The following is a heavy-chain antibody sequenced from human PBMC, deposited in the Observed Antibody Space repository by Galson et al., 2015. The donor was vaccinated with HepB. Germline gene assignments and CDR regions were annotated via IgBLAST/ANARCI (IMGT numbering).Heavy chain of an antibody. Sequence: SLRLSCAASGFTFSDYGMHWVRQAPGKGLEWLAVIWYDGGNKYYADSLKGRLTISRDNSKNTLYLQMNSLRAEDTAVYYCAREGMTAVTNFDYWGQGTLVTVSS. V-gene: IGHV3-33*01. D-gene: IGHD4-17*01. CDR2: IWYDGGNK. CDR1: GFTFSDYG. CDR3: AREGMTAVTNFDY. J-gene: IGHJ4*02.